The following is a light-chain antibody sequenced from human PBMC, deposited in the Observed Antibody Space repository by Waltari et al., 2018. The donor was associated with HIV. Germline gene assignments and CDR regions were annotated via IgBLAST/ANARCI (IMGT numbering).Light chain of an antibody. CDR1: SLRSYY. CDR3: NSRDSSGNDVL. CDR2: GTN. J-gene: IGLJ2*01. V-gene: IGLV3-19*01. Sequence: SSELTQDPAVSVALGRTVRITWQGASLRSYYASRYQQKTGQAPVLVFYGTNTRPSGIPDRFSGSSSGNTASLTITGAQAEDEADYYCNSRDSSGNDVLFGGGTKLTVL.